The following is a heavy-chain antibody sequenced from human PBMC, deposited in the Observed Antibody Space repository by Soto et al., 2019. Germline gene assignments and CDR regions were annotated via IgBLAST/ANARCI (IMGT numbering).Heavy chain of an antibody. Sequence: GGSLRLSCAASGFTFSSYSMNWVRQAPGKGLEWVSSISSSSSYIYYADSVKGRFTISRDKAKNSLYLQMNSLRAEDTAVYYCAREWVVVAAEGALDIWGQGTMVTVSS. CDR3: AREWVVVAAEGALDI. CDR2: ISSSSSYI. CDR1: GFTFSSYS. V-gene: IGHV3-21*01. J-gene: IGHJ3*02. D-gene: IGHD2-15*01.